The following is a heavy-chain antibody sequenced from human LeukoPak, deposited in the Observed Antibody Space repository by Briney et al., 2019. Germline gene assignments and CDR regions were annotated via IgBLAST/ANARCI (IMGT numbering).Heavy chain of an antibody. V-gene: IGHV1-2*02. CDR2: INPNSGGT. J-gene: IGHJ6*03. Sequence: ASVKVSCKASGYTFTGYYMHWVRQAPGQGLEWMGWINPNSGGTNYAQKFQGRVTMTRDTSISTAYMELSRLGSDDTAVYYCARDRTGITGTTFYYYYMDVWGKGTTVTVSS. D-gene: IGHD1-7*01. CDR3: ARDRTGITGTTFYYYYMDV. CDR1: GYTFTGYY.